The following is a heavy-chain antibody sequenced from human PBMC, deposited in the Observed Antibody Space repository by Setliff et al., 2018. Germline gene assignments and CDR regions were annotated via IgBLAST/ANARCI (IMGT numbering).Heavy chain of an antibody. CDR3: ARAPGRNIRGDY. CDR1: GGSFTPYY. J-gene: IGHJ4*02. Sequence: SETLSLTCTVSGGSFTPYYWNWVRQPPGKGLEWIGDIYQSGTTNYNPSLKSRVTISADTSKNQFSLKLKSVTAADTAVYYCARAPGRNIRGDYWGQGALVTVSS. D-gene: IGHD3-10*01. CDR2: IYQSGTT. V-gene: IGHV4-59*12.